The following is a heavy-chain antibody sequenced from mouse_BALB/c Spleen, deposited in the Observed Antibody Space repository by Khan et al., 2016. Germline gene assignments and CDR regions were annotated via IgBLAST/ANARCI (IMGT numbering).Heavy chain of an antibody. J-gene: IGHJ4*01. V-gene: IGHV9-3-1*01. CDR1: GYTFTNYG. Sequence: QCRWVQSGPELKKPGETVKISCKASGYTFTNYGMNWVKQAPGKGLKWMGWINTYTGEPTYADDFKGRFAFSLETSASTAYLQINNLKNEDTATYFCASIYDGYYVGLYYAMEYWGQGTSVTVSS. CDR2: INTYTGEP. CDR3: ASIYDGYYVGLYYAMEY. D-gene: IGHD2-3*01.